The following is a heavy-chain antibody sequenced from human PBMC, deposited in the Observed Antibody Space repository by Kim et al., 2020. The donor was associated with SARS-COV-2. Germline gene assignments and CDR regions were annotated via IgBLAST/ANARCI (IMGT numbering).Heavy chain of an antibody. CDR3: ARGGGYDYVWGSYRFIDY. V-gene: IGHV3-13*01. D-gene: IGHD3-16*02. Sequence: GGSLRLSCAASGFTFSSYDMHWVRQATGKGLEWVSAIGTAGDTYYPGSVKGRFTISRENAKNSLYLQMNSLRAGDTAVYYCARGGGYDYVWGSYRFIDYWGQGTLVTVSS. J-gene: IGHJ4*02. CDR2: IGTAGDT. CDR1: GFTFSSYD.